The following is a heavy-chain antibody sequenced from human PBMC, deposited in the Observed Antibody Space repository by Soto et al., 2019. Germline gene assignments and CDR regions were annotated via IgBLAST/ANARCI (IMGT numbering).Heavy chain of an antibody. D-gene: IGHD2-8*01. CDR1: GYTFTSYG. Sequence: ASVNVSCKASGYTFTSYGISWVRQAPGQGLEWMGWISAYNGNTNYAQKLQGRVTMTTDTSTSTAYMELRSLRSDDTAVYYCARGGYCTNGVCYPLDYWGQGTLGTVSS. CDR3: ARGGYCTNGVCYPLDY. J-gene: IGHJ4*02. V-gene: IGHV1-18*01. CDR2: ISAYNGNT.